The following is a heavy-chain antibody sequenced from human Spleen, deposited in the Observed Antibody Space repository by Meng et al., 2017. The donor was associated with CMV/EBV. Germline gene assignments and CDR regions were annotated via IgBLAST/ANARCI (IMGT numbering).Heavy chain of an antibody. CDR3: AKFMYYDFWGGMDV. CDR2: IYYSGST. Sequence: GSLRLSCTVSGGSISSYYWSWIRQPPGKGLEWIGYIYYSGSTNYNPSLKSRVTISVDTSKNQFSLKLSSVTAADTAVYYCAKFMYYDFWGGMDVWGQGTTVTVSS. CDR1: GGSISSYY. D-gene: IGHD3-3*01. V-gene: IGHV4-59*01. J-gene: IGHJ6*02.